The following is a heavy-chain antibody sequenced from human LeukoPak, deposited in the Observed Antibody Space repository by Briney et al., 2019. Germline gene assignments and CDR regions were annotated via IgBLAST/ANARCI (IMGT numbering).Heavy chain of an antibody. CDR1: GFTFSSDG. Sequence: GRSLRLSCAAAGFTFSSDGMHWVRQPPRKGLEWAAVIWYEGSNKYYGDSMKGRFTISRENSKNTLYLQMNSLRAEDTAVYYCAREGCTGGSCYSPGDWFDPWGQGTLVTVSS. CDR3: AREGCTGGSCYSPGDWFDP. CDR2: IWYEGSNK. J-gene: IGHJ5*02. D-gene: IGHD2-15*01. V-gene: IGHV3-33*01.